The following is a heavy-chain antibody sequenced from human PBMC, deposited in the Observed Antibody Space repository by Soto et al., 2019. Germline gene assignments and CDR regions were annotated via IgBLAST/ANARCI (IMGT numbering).Heavy chain of an antibody. V-gene: IGHV4-34*01. Sequence: QAPLQQWGAGLLKPSETLSLTCAVYGGTFSGYYWSWIRQTPEKGLEWIGEINQSGSTNYIRSLNSRLTISVDTSKNQFSLQLTSVTAADTAVYYCARARSYDRSGYYYNGFDYWGQGTLVTVPS. CDR1: GGTFSGYY. J-gene: IGHJ4*02. CDR3: ARARSYDRSGYYYNGFDY. CDR2: INQSGST. D-gene: IGHD3-22*01.